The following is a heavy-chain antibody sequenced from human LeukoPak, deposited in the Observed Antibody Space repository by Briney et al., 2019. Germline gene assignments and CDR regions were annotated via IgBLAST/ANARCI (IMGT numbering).Heavy chain of an antibody. J-gene: IGHJ4*02. Sequence: ASVKVSSKASGYTFTSYYMHWVRQAPGQGLEWMGIINPSGGSTSYAQKFQGRVTMTRDTSTSTVYMELSSLRSEDTAVYYCASLYSGYDHEPQYSSGWYPFDYWGQGTLVTVSS. CDR1: GYTFTSYY. V-gene: IGHV1-46*01. CDR3: ASLYSGYDHEPQYSSGWYPFDY. D-gene: IGHD6-19*01. CDR2: INPSGGST.